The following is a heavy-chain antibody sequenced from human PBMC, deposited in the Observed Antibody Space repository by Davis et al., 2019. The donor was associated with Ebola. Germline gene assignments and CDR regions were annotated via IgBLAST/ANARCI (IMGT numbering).Heavy chain of an antibody. V-gene: IGHV3-30-3*01. D-gene: IGHD2-2*01. J-gene: IGHJ4*02. CDR3: ARGPAATQSLDY. CDR1: GFTFSSYA. CDR2: ISYDGSNK. Sequence: GESLKISCAASGFTFSSYAMHWFRQAPGKGLEWVAVISYDGSNKYYADSVKGRFTISRDNSKNTLYLQMNSLRAEDTAVYYCARGPAATQSLDYWGQGTLVTVSS.